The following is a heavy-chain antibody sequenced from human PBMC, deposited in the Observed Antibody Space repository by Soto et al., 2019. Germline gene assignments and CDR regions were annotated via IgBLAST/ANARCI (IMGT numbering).Heavy chain of an antibody. CDR3: ARLLTEVAPFREDAFDL. CDR2: ISTFNGKT. D-gene: IGHD3-9*01. CDR1: GYTFTSHG. Sequence: QVHLVQSGGEVKTPGASVKVSCKPSGYTFTSHGLSWVRQAPGQGLEWMGWISTFNGKTDYAQKFQGRVTMTADTRTTTGYRELRSLRSDDTAVYYCARLLTEVAPFREDAFDLWGQGTKVTVSS. V-gene: IGHV1-18*01. J-gene: IGHJ3*01.